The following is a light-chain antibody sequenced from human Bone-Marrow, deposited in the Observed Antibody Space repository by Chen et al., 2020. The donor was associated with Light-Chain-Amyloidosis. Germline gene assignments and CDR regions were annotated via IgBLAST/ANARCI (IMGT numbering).Light chain of an antibody. V-gene: IGKV3-20*01. CDR2: GSS. Sequence: EIVLTQSPGTLSLSPGEGANLSCRASQTISCNYFTWYQQKFGQAPRLLIYGSSSRATGIQDRFTGSGSGTDFTLTINRLEPEDFAMYYCQQYGTSPLTVGGGTKVEIK. J-gene: IGKJ4*01. CDR3: QQYGTSPLT. CDR1: QTISCNY.